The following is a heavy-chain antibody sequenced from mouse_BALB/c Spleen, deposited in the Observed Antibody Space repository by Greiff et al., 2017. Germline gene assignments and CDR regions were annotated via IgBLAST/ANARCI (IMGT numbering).Heavy chain of an antibody. Sequence: EVQLVESGGGLVQPGGSRKLSCAASGFTFSSFGMHWVRQAPEKGLEWVAYISSGSSTIYYADTVKGRFTISRDNPKNTLFLQMTSLRSEDTAMYYCARSSIRPPMDYWGQGTSVTVSS. CDR2: ISSGSSTI. J-gene: IGHJ4*01. CDR3: ARSSIRPPMDY. D-gene: IGHD2-12*01. CDR1: GFTFSSFG. V-gene: IGHV5-17*02.